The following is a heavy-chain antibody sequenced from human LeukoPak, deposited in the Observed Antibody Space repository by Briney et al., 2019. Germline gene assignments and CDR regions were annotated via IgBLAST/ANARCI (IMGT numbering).Heavy chain of an antibody. D-gene: IGHD1-1*01. CDR2: IIPIFGTA. CDR1: GGTFSSYA. J-gene: IGHJ5*02. Sequence: ASVKVSCKASGGTFSSYAISWVRQAPGQGLEWMGGIIPIFGTANYAQKFQGRVTITADESTSTAYMELSSLRSEDTAVYYCARGTTGTTHWFDPWGQGTLVTVSS. CDR3: ARGTTGTTHWFDP. V-gene: IGHV1-69*13.